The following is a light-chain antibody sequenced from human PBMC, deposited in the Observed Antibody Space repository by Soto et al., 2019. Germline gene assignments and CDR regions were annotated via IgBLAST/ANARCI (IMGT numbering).Light chain of an antibody. V-gene: IGLV2-23*01. J-gene: IGLJ1*01. CDR3: CSNAAGSTYV. CDR2: EAS. Sequence: QSVLTQPASGSGSPGQSITISGTGTSSDVGSHNLVSWYQQFPGKAPKLIIFEASKRPSGVSNRFSGSKSGSTASLTISGLQAEDEADYYCCSNAAGSTYVFGSGTKVTVL. CDR1: SSDVGSHNL.